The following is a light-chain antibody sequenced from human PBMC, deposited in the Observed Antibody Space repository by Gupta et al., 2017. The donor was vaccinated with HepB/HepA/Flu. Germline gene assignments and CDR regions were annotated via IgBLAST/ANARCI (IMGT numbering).Light chain of an antibody. CDR2: LNSDGSH. V-gene: IGLV4-69*01. Sequence: LVLTQSPSASASPGASVKLTCTLSSGHSSYAIAWHQQQPEKGPRYLMKLNSDGSHSKGDGLPDRFSGSSSGAERYLTTSSLQSEDEADYYWQTWGTGIHVFGTGTKVTVL. CDR3: QTWGTGIHV. J-gene: IGLJ1*01. CDR1: SGHSSYA.